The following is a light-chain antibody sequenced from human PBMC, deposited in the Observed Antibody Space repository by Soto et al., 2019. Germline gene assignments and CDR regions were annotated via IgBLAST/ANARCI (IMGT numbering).Light chain of an antibody. J-gene: IGKJ2*01. CDR1: ERIYSAY. CDR2: AAS. V-gene: IGKV3-20*01. Sequence: EIVLTQSPGTLSLSPGERATLSCRASERIYSAYLGWYQQKPGQAPRVLIYAASNRATGIPDRFSGSGSGTDFSLTISRLEPEDFAVYYCHQYDNTPQTFGQGTKVDIK. CDR3: HQYDNTPQT.